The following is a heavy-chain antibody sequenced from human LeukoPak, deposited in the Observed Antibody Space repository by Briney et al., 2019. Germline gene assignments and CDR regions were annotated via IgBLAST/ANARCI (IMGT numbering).Heavy chain of an antibody. J-gene: IGHJ4*02. CDR3: ARGSRYFDWLLYFDY. Sequence: SETLSLTCTVSGGSISSYYWSWIRQPPGKGLEWIGYIYYSGSTNYNPSLKSRVTISVDTSKNQFSLKLSSVTAADTAVYYCARGSRYFDWLLYFDYWGQGTLVTVSS. V-gene: IGHV4-59*08. CDR2: IYYSGST. D-gene: IGHD3-9*01. CDR1: GGSISSYY.